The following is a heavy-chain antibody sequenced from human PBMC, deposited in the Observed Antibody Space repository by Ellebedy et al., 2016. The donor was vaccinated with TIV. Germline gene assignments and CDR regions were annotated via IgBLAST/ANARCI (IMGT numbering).Heavy chain of an antibody. V-gene: IGHV1-46*01. Sequence: ASVKVSCKASGYRFIKFYMYWMRQAPGQGPEWMGVIDPSVGTTTYSQKFQERVAMTRDMSTSTVHMELSSLRSEDTAIYYCATYGSGTYASFDYWGQGTLVTVSS. CDR1: GYRFIKFY. CDR2: IDPSVGTT. CDR3: ATYGSGTYASFDY. D-gene: IGHD3-10*01. J-gene: IGHJ4*02.